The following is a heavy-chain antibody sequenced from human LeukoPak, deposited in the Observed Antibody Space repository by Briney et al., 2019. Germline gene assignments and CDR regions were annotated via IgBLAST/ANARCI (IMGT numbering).Heavy chain of an antibody. CDR2: ISGSGGST. V-gene: IGHV3-23*01. J-gene: IGHJ4*02. CDR3: AKALRAGRIEGYFDY. CDR1: GFTFSSYS. Sequence: GGSLRLSCAASGFTFSSYSMNWVRQAPGKGLEWVSAISGSGGSTYYADSVKGRFTISRDNSKNTLYLQMNSLRAEDTAVYYCAKALRAGRIEGYFDYWGQGTLVTVSS. D-gene: IGHD6-13*01.